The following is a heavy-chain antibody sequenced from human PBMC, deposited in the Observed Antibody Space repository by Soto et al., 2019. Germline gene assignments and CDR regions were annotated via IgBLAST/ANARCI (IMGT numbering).Heavy chain of an antibody. D-gene: IGHD2-15*01. CDR1: GGSISSGGYS. J-gene: IGHJ5*02. Sequence: SETLSLTCAVSGGSISSGGYSWSWIRQPPGKGLEWIGYIYHSGSTYYNPSLKSRVTISVDRSKNQFSLKLSSVAAADTAVYYCARGQVVAAHHWGQGTLVTVSS. V-gene: IGHV4-30-2*01. CDR2: IYHSGST. CDR3: ARGQVVAAHH.